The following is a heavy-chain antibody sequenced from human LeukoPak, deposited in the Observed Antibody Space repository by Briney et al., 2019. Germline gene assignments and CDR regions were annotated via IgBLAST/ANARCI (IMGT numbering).Heavy chain of an antibody. V-gene: IGHV3-74*01. CDR1: GFTFSSYS. J-gene: IGHJ4*02. CDR2: INPDGSTT. Sequence: GGSLRLSCAASGFTFSSYSMNWVRQDPGKGLVWVSFINPDGSTTNYADSVKGRFTISRDNSKNTLYLQMNSLRAEDTAVYYCAKVGLGAYFDYWGQGTLVTVSS. CDR3: AKVGLGAYFDY.